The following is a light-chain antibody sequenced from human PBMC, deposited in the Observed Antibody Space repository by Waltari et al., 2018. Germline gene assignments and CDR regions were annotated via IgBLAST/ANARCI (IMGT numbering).Light chain of an antibody. V-gene: IGLV2-23*02. CDR1: SNDVGYFDL. J-gene: IGLJ2*01. Sequence: QSALTQPASVSGSPGQSITISCTGTSNDVGYFDLVSWYQQHPGKAPKLLIYQVTKRPSEISYRFSGSKSGSTASLTISGLQSEDEADYFCSSYAGDNRLIFGGGTKVTVL. CDR3: SSYAGDNRLI. CDR2: QVT.